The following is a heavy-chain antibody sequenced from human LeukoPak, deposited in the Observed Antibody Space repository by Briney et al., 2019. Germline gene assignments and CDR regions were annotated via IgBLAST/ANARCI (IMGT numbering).Heavy chain of an antibody. CDR1: GFTFTSYS. CDR2: ISSSGRPI. Sequence: GGSLRLCCAASGFTFTSYSMNWVRQAPGKGLEWVSYISSSGRPIYYADSVKGRFTISRDNAKNSLYLQMNGLRAEDTAVYYCAREREHDYGTDYWGQGTLVTVSS. CDR3: AREREHDYGTDY. D-gene: IGHD4-17*01. J-gene: IGHJ4*02. V-gene: IGHV3-48*01.